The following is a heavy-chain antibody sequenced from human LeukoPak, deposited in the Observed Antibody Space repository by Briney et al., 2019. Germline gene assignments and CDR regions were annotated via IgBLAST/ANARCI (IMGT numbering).Heavy chain of an antibody. CDR3: ARLSASVPAAIDY. D-gene: IGHD2-2*02. V-gene: IGHV5-51*01. J-gene: IGHJ4*02. Sequence: GESLQISCKGSGYSFTTYWIGWVRQMPGKGLEWMGIIYPGDSDTRYSPSFQGQVTISADKSISTAYLQWSSLRASDTAMYYCARLSASVPAAIDYWGQGTLVTVSS. CDR2: IYPGDSDT. CDR1: GYSFTTYW.